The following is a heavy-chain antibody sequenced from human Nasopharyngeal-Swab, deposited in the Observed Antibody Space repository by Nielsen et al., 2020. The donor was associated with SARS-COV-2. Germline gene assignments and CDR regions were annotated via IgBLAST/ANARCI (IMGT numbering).Heavy chain of an antibody. J-gene: IGHJ6*02. V-gene: IGHV1-2*06. Sequence: ASVKVSCKASGYTFTGYYMHWVRQAPGQGLEWMGRINPNSGGTNYEQKFQGRVTMTRDTSISTAYMELSRLRSDDTAVYYCARDPTSVAGTGDYYYGMDVWGQGTTVTVSS. CDR2: INPNSGGT. CDR3: ARDPTSVAGTGDYYYGMDV. D-gene: IGHD6-19*01. CDR1: GYTFTGYY.